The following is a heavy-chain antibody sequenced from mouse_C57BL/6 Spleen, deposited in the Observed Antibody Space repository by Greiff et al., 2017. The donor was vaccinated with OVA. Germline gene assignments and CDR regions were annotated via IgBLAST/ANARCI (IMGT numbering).Heavy chain of an antibody. Sequence: VQLKESGPELVKPGASVKISCKASGYAFSSSWMNWVKQRPGKGLEWIGRIYPGDGDTNYNGKFKGKATLTADKSSSTAYMQLSSLTSEDSAVYFCAIYYYGSSSYYYAMDYWGQGTSVTVSS. CDR2: IYPGDGDT. CDR1: GYAFSSSW. V-gene: IGHV1-82*01. D-gene: IGHD1-1*01. J-gene: IGHJ4*01. CDR3: AIYYYGSSSYYYAMDY.